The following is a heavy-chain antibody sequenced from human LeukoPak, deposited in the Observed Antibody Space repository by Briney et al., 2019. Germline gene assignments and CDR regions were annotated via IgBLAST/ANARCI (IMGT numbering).Heavy chain of an antibody. J-gene: IGHJ6*03. CDR3: ARDLRTLLGSFDYYYYYMDV. V-gene: IGHV3-23*01. CDR2: ISGSGGST. CDR1: GFTFNSYG. D-gene: IGHD2-15*01. Sequence: GGTLRLSCASSGFTFNSYGMSWVRQAPGKGLEWVSAISGSGGSTYYSDSVKGRFTISRDNSKNTLYLQMNSLRAEDTAVYYCARDLRTLLGSFDYYYYYMDVWGKGTTVTISS.